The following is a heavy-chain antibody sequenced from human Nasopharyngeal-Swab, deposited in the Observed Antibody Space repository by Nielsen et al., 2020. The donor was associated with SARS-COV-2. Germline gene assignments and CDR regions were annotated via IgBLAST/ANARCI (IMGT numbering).Heavy chain of an antibody. V-gene: IGHV3-33*08. CDR1: GFTFNMYG. Sequence: GGSLRLSCVTSGFTFNMYGMHWVRQAPGKGLEWVAVIWYDGSNKYYADSVKGRFTISRDNSKNTLYLQMNSLRAEDTAVYYCAGGQGTVTTYYYYGMDVWGQGTTVTVSS. D-gene: IGHD4-17*01. CDR2: IWYDGSNK. J-gene: IGHJ6*02. CDR3: AGGQGTVTTYYYYGMDV.